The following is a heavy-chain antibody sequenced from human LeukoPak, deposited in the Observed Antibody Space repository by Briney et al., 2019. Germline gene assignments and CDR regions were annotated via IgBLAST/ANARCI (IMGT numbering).Heavy chain of an antibody. V-gene: IGHV4-59*01. CDR3: ARSYSSGPFDL. D-gene: IGHD6-19*01. CDR2: IYYSGST. J-gene: IGHJ4*02. Sequence: SETLSLTCTVSGHSISSYYWNWIRQPPGKGLEWIGYIYYSGSTKYNASLKSRVTISLDTSNNQFSLKLRSMTAADTAVYYCARSYSSGPFDLWGQGTLVIASS. CDR1: GHSISSYY.